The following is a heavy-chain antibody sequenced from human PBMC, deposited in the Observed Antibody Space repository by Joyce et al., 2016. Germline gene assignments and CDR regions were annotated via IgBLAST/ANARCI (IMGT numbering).Heavy chain of an antibody. CDR1: GASITSIDNY. D-gene: IGHD5-12*01. Sequence: QVQLQESGPGLVKPSETLLLTCSVSGASITSIDNYWSWIRQPPWKGLEWIGYIYYNGDTKYNPSLKTRVSISHDTSKNEVFLRVTSLTAADTAVYYCARIPVDHWQRYFDPWGQGTLVSVSS. J-gene: IGHJ5*02. CDR2: IYYNGDT. V-gene: IGHV4-61*08. CDR3: ARIPVDHWQRYFDP.